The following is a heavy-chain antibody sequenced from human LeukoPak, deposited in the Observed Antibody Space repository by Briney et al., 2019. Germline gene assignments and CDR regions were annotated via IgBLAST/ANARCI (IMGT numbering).Heavy chain of an antibody. V-gene: IGHV4-39*01. J-gene: IGHJ4*02. CDR1: GGSISSSSYY. CDR2: IYYSGST. CDR3: ARVYGSGRSAIREYFDY. Sequence: SETLSLTCTVSGGSISSSSYYWGWIRQPPGKGLEWIGSIYYSGSTYYNPSLKSRGTISVDTSKNQFSLKLSSVTAADTAVYYCARVYGSGRSAIREYFDYWGQGTLVTVSS. D-gene: IGHD3-10*01.